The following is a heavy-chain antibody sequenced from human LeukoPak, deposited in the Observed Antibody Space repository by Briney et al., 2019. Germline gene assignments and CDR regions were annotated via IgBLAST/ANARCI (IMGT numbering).Heavy chain of an antibody. CDR1: GFTFSDYY. CDR2: ITSSGSII. CDR3: ARDYSSPPPMHYFDS. V-gene: IGHV3-11*04. J-gene: IGHJ4*02. D-gene: IGHD6-19*01. Sequence: GGSLRLSCAASGFTFSDYYVSWIRQAPGKGLEWVSHITSSGSIIMYADSVKGRFTISRDNAKNSLYLQMNSLRAEDTAVYYCARDYSSPPPMHYFDSWGQGTLVTVSS.